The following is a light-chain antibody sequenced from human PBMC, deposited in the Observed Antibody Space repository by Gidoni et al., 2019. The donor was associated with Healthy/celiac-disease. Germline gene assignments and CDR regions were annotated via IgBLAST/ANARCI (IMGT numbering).Light chain of an antibody. V-gene: IGKV4-1*01. Sequence: DIVMTQSLDSLAVSLGERATINCKSSQSVLYSSNNKNYLAWYQQKPGQPPKLRIYWASTRESGVPDRFSGSGSGTDFTLTISSLQAEDVAVYYCQQYYSTPRTFGQGTKLEIK. CDR3: QQYYSTPRT. J-gene: IGKJ2*01. CDR2: WAS. CDR1: QSVLYSSNNKNY.